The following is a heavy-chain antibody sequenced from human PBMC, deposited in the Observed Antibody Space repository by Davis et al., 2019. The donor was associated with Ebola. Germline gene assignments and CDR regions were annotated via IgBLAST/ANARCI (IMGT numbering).Heavy chain of an antibody. CDR2: IKQDGSEK. D-gene: IGHD2/OR15-2a*01. J-gene: IGHJ4*02. CDR1: GFTFSNYW. V-gene: IGHV3-7*03. Sequence: GESLKISCAASGFTFSNYWMTWVRQAPGKGLEWVANIKQDGSEKYYLDSVEGRFTISRDNGKNSVFLQMNILRAEATAVYYCARPVRESGIRLLGYWGQGTLVTVSS. CDR3: ARPVRESGIRLLGY.